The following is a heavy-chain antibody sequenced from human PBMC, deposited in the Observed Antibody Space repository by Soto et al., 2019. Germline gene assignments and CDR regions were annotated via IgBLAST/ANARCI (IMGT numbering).Heavy chain of an antibody. D-gene: IGHD3-10*01. V-gene: IGHV4-4*02. J-gene: IGHJ3*02. CDR1: DASMSRRTW. Sequence: PSETRCVSWSGSDASMSRRTWWAWGRQTAGKGLEWIGEIYHSGSINHNPSLKSRVTMSVDKSNNQFSLKMTSVTAADTAVYYCASKFGELLADAFDIWGQGTVVT. CDR3: ASKFGELLADAFDI. CDR2: IYHSGSI.